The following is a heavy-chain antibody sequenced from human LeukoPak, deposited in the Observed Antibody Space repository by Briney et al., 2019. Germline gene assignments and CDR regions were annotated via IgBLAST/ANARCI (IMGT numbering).Heavy chain of an antibody. Sequence: PGRSLRLSCAASGFTFDDYAMHWVRQAPGKGLEWVSDISWNSGSIGYADSVKGRFTISRDNAKNSLYLQMNSLRAEDTALYYCAKDWAVGVIYYYFDYWGQGTLVTVSS. J-gene: IGHJ4*02. CDR2: ISWNSGSI. CDR1: GFTFDDYA. D-gene: IGHD3-16*02. CDR3: AKDWAVGVIYYYFDY. V-gene: IGHV3-9*01.